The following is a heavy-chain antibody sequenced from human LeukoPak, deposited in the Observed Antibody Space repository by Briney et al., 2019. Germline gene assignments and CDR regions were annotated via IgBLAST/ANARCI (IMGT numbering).Heavy chain of an antibody. CDR1: GLTGSHNY. J-gene: IGHJ5*02. Sequence: PGGSLRLSCAASGLTGSHNYVSWVRQAPGKGLEWVCAIHTSGDTCYADSVKGRFTISRDTSKNTLYLQINSLRVEDTAVYYCIVFGDSNHWGQGTLVTVSS. V-gene: IGHV3-53*01. CDR2: IHTSGDT. CDR3: IVFGDSNH. D-gene: IGHD4-17*01.